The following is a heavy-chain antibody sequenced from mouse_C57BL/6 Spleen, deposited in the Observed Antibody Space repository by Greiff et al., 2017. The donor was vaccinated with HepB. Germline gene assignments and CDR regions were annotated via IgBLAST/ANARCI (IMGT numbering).Heavy chain of an antibody. CDR1: GFNIKDDY. V-gene: IGHV14-4*01. Sequence: EVKLMESGAELVRPGASVKLSCTASGFNIKDDYMHWVKQRPEQGLEWIGWIDPENGDTEYASKFQGKATITADTSSNTAYLQLSSLTSEDTAVYYCVYGNYLDYWGQGTTLTVSS. CDR2: IDPENGDT. D-gene: IGHD2-1*01. J-gene: IGHJ2*01. CDR3: VYGNYLDY.